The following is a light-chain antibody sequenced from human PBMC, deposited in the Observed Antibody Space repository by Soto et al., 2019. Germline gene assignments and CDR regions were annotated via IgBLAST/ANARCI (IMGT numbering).Light chain of an antibody. CDR1: SSNIGSNT. CDR3: EAWEDSLNGVV. V-gene: IGLV1-44*01. Sequence: QSVLTQPPSASGTPGQRVTISCSGSSSNIGSNTVNWYQQLPGTAPKLLIYSNNQLPSGVPDRFSGSKSSTSASLAISGLQSEDEAEYYCEAWEDSLNGVVFGGGTKLTVL. J-gene: IGLJ2*01. CDR2: SNN.